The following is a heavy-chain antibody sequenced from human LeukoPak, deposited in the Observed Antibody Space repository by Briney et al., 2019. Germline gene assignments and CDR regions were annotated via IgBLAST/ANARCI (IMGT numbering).Heavy chain of an antibody. V-gene: IGHV3-23*01. D-gene: IGHD6-6*01. CDR3: VKDLSSIAARRCAFDI. CDR2: ISGSGGST. Sequence: GGSLRLSCAASGFTFSSYAMSWVRQAPGKGLEWVSAISGSGGSTYYADSVKGRFTISRDNSKNTLYLQMNSLRAEDTAVYYCVKDLSSIAARRCAFDIWGQGTMVTVSS. J-gene: IGHJ3*02. CDR1: GFTFSSYA.